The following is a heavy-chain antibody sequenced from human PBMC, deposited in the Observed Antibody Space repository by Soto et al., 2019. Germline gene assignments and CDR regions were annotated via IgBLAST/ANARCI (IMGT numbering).Heavy chain of an antibody. CDR3: ARAFYYRFLYSSLYGMDV. CDR1: GFTFSSYW. D-gene: IGHD6-13*01. J-gene: IGHJ6*02. Sequence: EVQLVESGGGLVQPGGSLRLSCAASGFTFSSYWMHWVRQAPGKGLVWVSRINSDGSSTSYADSVKGRFTISRDNAKNTLYLQMNSLRAEDTAVYYCARAFYYRFLYSSLYGMDVWGQGTTVTVSS. V-gene: IGHV3-74*01. CDR2: INSDGSST.